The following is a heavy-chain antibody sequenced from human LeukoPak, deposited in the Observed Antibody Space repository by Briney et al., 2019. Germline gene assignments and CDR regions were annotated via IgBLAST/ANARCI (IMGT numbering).Heavy chain of an antibody. J-gene: IGHJ3*02. V-gene: IGHV1-69*13. CDR1: GGTFSSYA. CDR2: IIPIFGTA. CDR3: AREGAVVSRNGAFDI. Sequence: SVKVSYKGSGGTFSSYAISWVRQAPGQGLEWMGGIIPIFGTANYAQKFQGRVTITADESTSTAYMELSSLRSEDTAVYYCAREGAVVSRNGAFDIWGQGTMVTVSS. D-gene: IGHD2-21*01.